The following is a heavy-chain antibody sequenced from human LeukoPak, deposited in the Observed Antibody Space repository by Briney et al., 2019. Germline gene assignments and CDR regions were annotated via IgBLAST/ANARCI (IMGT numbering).Heavy chain of an antibody. J-gene: IGHJ4*02. CDR3: ARGLKQLDY. CDR1: GFTFSSYA. D-gene: IGHD6-6*01. V-gene: IGHV3-23*01. Sequence: PGGSLRLSCAASGFTFSSYAMSWVRQAPGKGLEWVSTISSGVGSAYYADSVKGRFTISRDNSKNTLYLQMDSLRGEDTAIYYCARGLKQLDYWGQGTLVTVSS. CDR2: ISSGVGSA.